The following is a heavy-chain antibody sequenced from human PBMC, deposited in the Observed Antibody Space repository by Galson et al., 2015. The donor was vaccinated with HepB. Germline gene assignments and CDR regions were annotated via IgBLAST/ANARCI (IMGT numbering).Heavy chain of an antibody. D-gene: IGHD2-15*01. V-gene: IGHV1-69*13. CDR3: ARDSSGGGCPGKAFDI. CDR1: GGTFSSYA. Sequence: SVKVSCKASGGTFSSYAISWVRQAPGQGLEWMGGIIPIFGTANYAQKFQGRVTITADESTSTAYMELSSLRSEDTAVYYCARDSSGGGCPGKAFDIWGKGTPVTVSS. J-gene: IGHJ6*04. CDR2: IIPIFGTA.